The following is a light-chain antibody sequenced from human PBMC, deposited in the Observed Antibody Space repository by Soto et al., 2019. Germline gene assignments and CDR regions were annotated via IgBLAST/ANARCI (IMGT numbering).Light chain of an antibody. J-gene: IGKJ2*01. CDR3: QQYKDYVYT. Sequence: DIQMTQSPSTLSASVGDRVIITCRASQTVERWMAWYQQKPGKAPKLLISDVSTLERGVPSRFSDSGSATEFTLTISGLQPDDFATYYCQQYKDYVYTFGQGTKVDIK. CDR1: QTVERW. CDR2: DVS. V-gene: IGKV1-5*01.